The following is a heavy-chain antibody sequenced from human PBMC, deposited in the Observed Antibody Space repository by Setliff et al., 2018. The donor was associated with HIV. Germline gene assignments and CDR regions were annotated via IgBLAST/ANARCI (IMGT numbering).Heavy chain of an antibody. CDR2: IYSSGDT. Sequence: GGSLRLSCAASGFSVSVNYMSWVRQAPGKGLEWVSVIYSSGDTYYENSVKGRFTISRDSSKNMVFLQMSSLRVEDTALYYCARGDVSTWYAFDLWGQGTMVTVSS. J-gene: IGHJ3*01. CDR3: ARGDVSTWYAFDL. V-gene: IGHV3-53*01. D-gene: IGHD6-13*01. CDR1: GFSVSVNY.